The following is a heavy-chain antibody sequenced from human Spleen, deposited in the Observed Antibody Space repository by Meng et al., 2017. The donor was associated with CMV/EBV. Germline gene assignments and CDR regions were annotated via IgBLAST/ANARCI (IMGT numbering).Heavy chain of an antibody. D-gene: IGHD3-3*01. J-gene: IGHJ6*02. CDR1: GFTFSNYW. V-gene: IGHV3-7*01. Sequence: GESLKISCAASGFTFSNYWMSWVRQAPGKGLEWVANIKQDGSEKYYVDSVKGRFTISRDNAKNTLYLQMNSLRAEDTAVYFCARELLSYDFWSGQSDKYYYYGMDVWGQGTTVTVSS. CDR2: IKQDGSEK. CDR3: ARELLSYDFWSGQSDKYYYYGMDV.